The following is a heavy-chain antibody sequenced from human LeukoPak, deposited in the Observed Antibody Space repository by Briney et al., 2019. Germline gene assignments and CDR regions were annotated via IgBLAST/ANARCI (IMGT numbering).Heavy chain of an antibody. CDR1: GGSISSSSHY. CDR2: IYYSGST. CDR3: AGRIAAAGPYYYYGMDV. J-gene: IGHJ6*02. D-gene: IGHD6-13*01. Sequence: SETLSLTCTVSGGSISSSSHYWGWIRQPPGKGLEWIGSIYYSGSTYYNPSLKSRVTISVDTSKNQFSLKLSSVTAADTAVYYCAGRIAAAGPYYYYGMDVWGQGTTVTVSS. V-gene: IGHV4-39*01.